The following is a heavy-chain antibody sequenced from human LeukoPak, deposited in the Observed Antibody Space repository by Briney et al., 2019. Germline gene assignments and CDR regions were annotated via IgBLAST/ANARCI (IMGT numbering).Heavy chain of an antibody. D-gene: IGHD3-10*01. CDR2: ISAYNGNT. J-gene: IGHJ4*02. CDR3: ARDGPYGSGSYYYGRFDY. V-gene: IGHV1-18*01. Sequence: ASVKVSCKASGYTLTSYGISWVRQAPGQGLEWMGWISAYNGNTNYAQKLQGRVTMTTDTSTSTAYMELRSLRSDDTAVYHCARDGPYGSGSYYYGRFDYWGQGTLVTVSS. CDR1: GYTLTSYG.